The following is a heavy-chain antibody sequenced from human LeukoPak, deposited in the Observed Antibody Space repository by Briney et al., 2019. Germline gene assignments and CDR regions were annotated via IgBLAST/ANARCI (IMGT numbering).Heavy chain of an antibody. J-gene: IGHJ3*02. V-gene: IGHV4-59*01. Sequence: SETLSLTCTVSVGSISSYYWSWIRQPPGKGLEWIGYIYYIGSTNYNPSLKSRVTISVDTSKNQFSLKLSSVTAADTAVYYCAIAGKYYYDSSGYYGANAFDIWGKGTMVTVSS. D-gene: IGHD3-22*01. CDR1: VGSISSYY. CDR3: AIAGKYYYDSSGYYGANAFDI. CDR2: IYYIGST.